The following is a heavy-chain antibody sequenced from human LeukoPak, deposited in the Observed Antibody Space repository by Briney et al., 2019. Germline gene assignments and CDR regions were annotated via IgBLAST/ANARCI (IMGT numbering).Heavy chain of an antibody. D-gene: IGHD2-2*01. J-gene: IGHJ6*02. V-gene: IGHV3-30*18. CDR1: GFTFSSYG. CDR2: ISYDGSNK. Sequence: GGSLRLSCAASGFTFSSYGMHWVRQAPGKGLEWVAVISYDGSNKYYADPVKGRFTISRDNSKNTLYLQMNSLRAEDTAVYYCAKALLPIVVVPAAIMGMDVWGQGTTVTVSS. CDR3: AKALLPIVVVPAAIMGMDV.